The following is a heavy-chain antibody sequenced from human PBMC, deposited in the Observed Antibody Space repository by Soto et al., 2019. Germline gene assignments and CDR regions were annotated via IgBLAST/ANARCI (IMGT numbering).Heavy chain of an antibody. CDR3: VQYSGSYSFIS. CDR2: IKQDGSEI. V-gene: IGHV3-7*03. Sequence: EVQLVESGGGLVQPGGSLRLSCAASGFTFTNYWMSWVRQAPGKGLEWVANIKQDGSEIHYVDSVKGRFTISRDNAKSSLFLQMSSLRAEDTAMYYCVQYSGSYSFISWGQGALVTVSS. CDR1: GFTFTNYW. J-gene: IGHJ5*02. D-gene: IGHD1-26*01.